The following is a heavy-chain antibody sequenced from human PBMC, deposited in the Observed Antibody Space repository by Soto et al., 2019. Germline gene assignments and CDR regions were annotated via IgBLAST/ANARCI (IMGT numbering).Heavy chain of an antibody. CDR1: GFTVSNNY. V-gene: IGHV3-53*04. CDR2: IYSGGNT. D-gene: IGHD3-10*01. J-gene: IGHJ4*02. Sequence: EVQLVETGGGLVQPGGSLRLSCAATGFTVSNNYMSWVRQAPGKGLEWVSVIYSGGNTYYADSVRGRLTISRHSSNNTLYLQMNSLRAEDTAVYYCARSSTWFGDRYYFDYWGQGTLVTVSS. CDR3: ARSSTWFGDRYYFDY.